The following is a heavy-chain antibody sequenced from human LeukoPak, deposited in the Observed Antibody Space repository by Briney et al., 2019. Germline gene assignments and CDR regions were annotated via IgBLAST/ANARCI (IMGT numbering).Heavy chain of an antibody. CDR2: ISFSSGYI. CDR3: ARDRIPVAGGRGMEV. CDR1: GFPFSSYS. Sequence: TGGSLRLSCAASGFPFSSYSMNWVRQAPGMGLEWVSSISFSSGYISYADSVKGRFTISRDNARNSVYLQMHSLRDEDTAVYYCARDRIPVAGGRGMEVWGKGTAVTVSS. D-gene: IGHD6-19*01. V-gene: IGHV3-21*01. J-gene: IGHJ6*04.